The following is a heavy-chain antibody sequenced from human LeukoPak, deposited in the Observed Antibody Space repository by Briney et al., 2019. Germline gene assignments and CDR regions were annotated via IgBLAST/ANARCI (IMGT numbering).Heavy chain of an antibody. V-gene: IGHV3-23*01. CDR2: ISGSGGST. CDR3: ASHYDSSGYYYYFDY. D-gene: IGHD3-22*01. J-gene: IGHJ4*02. Sequence: GGSLRLSCAASGFTFSSYAMHWVRQAPGKGLEWVSAISGSGGSTYYADSVKGRFTISRDNSKNTLYLQMNSLRAEDTAVYYCASHYDSSGYYYYFDYWGQGTLVTVSS. CDR1: GFTFSSYA.